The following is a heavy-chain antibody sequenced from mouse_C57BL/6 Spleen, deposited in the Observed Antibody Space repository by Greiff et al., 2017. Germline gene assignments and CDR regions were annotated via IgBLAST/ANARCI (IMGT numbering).Heavy chain of an antibody. V-gene: IGHV1-52*01. CDR3: ARSSTGPLMDY. Sequence: QVQLQQPGAELVRPGSSVKLSCKASGYTFTSYWMHWVKQRPIQGLEWIGNIDPSDSETHYNQKFKDKATLTVDKSSSTAYMQLSSLTSEDSAVYYCARSSTGPLMDYWGQGTSVTGSS. CDR2: IDPSDSET. CDR1: GYTFTSYW. D-gene: IGHD4-1*02. J-gene: IGHJ4*01.